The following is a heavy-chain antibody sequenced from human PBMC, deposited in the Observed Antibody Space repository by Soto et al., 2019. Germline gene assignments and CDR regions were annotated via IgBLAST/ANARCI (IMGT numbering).Heavy chain of an antibody. J-gene: IGHJ4*02. Sequence: QVQLQQWGAGLLKPSETLSLTCAVYGGSFSGYYWSWIRQPPGKGLEGIGEINHSGSTNYNPSLKRRVTISVDTSKNQFSLKLSSVTAADTAVYYCARGRGKGYSSGWRVLGRRQRLEYWGQGTLVTFSS. CDR1: GGSFSGYY. CDR3: ARGRGKGYSSGWRVLGRRQRLEY. CDR2: INHSGST. V-gene: IGHV4-34*01. D-gene: IGHD6-19*01.